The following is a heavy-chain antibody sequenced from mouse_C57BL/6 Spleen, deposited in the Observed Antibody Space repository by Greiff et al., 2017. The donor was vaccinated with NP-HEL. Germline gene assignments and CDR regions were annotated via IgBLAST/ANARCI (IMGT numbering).Heavy chain of an antibody. J-gene: IGHJ3*01. CDR3: ARDEDGYFAY. Sequence: QVQLQQSGAELVMPGASVKLSCKASGYTFTSYWMHWVKQRPGQGLEWIGEIDPSDSYTNYNQKFKGKSTLTVDKSSSTAYMQLSSLTSEDSAVYYCARDEDGYFAYWGQGTLVTVSA. D-gene: IGHD2-3*01. CDR2: IDPSDSYT. V-gene: IGHV1-69*01. CDR1: GYTFTSYW.